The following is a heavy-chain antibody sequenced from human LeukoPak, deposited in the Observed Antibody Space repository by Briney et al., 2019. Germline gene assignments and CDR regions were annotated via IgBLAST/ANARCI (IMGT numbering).Heavy chain of an antibody. D-gene: IGHD3-22*01. CDR3: AREAFYDSSYYFDY. CDR2: ISSGGSTV. Sequence: GGSLRLSCAASRFIFSDYYMSWVRQAPGRGLEWVSCISSGGSTVFYAYSVKGRFTISRDNAKNSLFLQMNNLRAEDTAVYYCAREAFYDSSYYFDYWGQGTLVTVSS. CDR1: RFIFSDYY. J-gene: IGHJ4*02. V-gene: IGHV3-11*01.